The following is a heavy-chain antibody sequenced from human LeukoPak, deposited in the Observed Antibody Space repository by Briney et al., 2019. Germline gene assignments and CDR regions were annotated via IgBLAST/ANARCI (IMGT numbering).Heavy chain of an antibody. J-gene: IGHJ4*02. D-gene: IGHD2-15*01. CDR2: IPYDGSNK. CDR3: SIIAANSFDY. CDR1: GFTFSGYG. Sequence: GGSLRLSCAASGFTFSGYGMHWGRQGPGKGLEWVAFIPYDGSNKQYADSVKGRFTISRDNSKNTLYLQMSSLRPEDTAVYFCSIIAANSFDYWGQGTLVTVSS. V-gene: IGHV3-30*02.